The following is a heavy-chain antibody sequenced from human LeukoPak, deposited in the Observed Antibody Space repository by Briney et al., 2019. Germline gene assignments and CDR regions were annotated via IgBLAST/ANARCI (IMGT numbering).Heavy chain of an antibody. CDR2: INVYNGNT. D-gene: IGHD3-10*01. J-gene: IGHJ5*02. V-gene: IGHV1-18*01. CDR1: GYKFIRYH. CDR3: ARDNYYGSSVTFDP. Sequence: GASVKVSCKASGYKFIRYHISWVRQAPGQGFEWMGWINVYNGNTTYARSLQGRVTMTTDTSTTTAYMELRSLRSDDTAVYFCARDNYYGSSVTFDPWGQGTLVTVSS.